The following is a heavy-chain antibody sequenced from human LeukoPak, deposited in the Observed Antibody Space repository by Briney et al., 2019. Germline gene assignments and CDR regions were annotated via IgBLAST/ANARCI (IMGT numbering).Heavy chain of an antibody. Sequence: GESLKISCKGSGYSFTSYWIGWVRQMPGKGLEWMGIIYPGDSDTRYSPSFQGQVTISADKSISTAYLQWNSLKASDTAMYYCARLFRGVAAAIVAFDIWGQGTMVTVSS. CDR3: ARLFRGVAAAIVAFDI. CDR2: IYPGDSDT. CDR1: GYSFTSYW. V-gene: IGHV5-51*01. J-gene: IGHJ3*02. D-gene: IGHD2-2*02.